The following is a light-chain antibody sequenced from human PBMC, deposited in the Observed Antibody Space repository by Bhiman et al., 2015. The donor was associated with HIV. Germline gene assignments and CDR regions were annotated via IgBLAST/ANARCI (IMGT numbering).Light chain of an antibody. CDR3: SSYTSTGTYV. J-gene: IGLJ1*01. CDR1: SSDVGGYTY. CDR2: EVS. Sequence: QSALTQPASVSGSPGQSITISCTGTSSDVGGYTYVSWYQQDPGKAPKLMIYEVSKRPSGVSNRFSGSKSGNTASLTISGLQAEDEADYYCSSYTSTGTYVFGTGTKLTVL. V-gene: IGLV2-14*01.